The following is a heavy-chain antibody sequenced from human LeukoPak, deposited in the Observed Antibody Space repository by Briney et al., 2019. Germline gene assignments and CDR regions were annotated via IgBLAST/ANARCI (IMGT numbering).Heavy chain of an antibody. CDR1: GFTFSSYE. Sequence: GGSLRLSCAASGFTFSSYEMNWVRQAPGKGLEWVSYISSSGSTIYYADSVKGRFTISRDNAKNSLYLQMNSLRAEDTAVYYCAELGITMIGGVRGKGTTVTISS. J-gene: IGHJ6*04. V-gene: IGHV3-48*03. CDR2: ISSSGSTI. D-gene: IGHD3-10*02. CDR3: AELGITMIGGV.